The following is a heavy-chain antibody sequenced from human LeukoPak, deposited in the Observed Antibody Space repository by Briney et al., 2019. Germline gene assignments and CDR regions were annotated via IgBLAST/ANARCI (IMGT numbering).Heavy chain of an antibody. CDR2: IKQDGSEK. D-gene: IGHD5-12*01. V-gene: IGHV3-7*01. J-gene: IGHJ4*02. CDR1: TYMFNNYW. CDR3: ARGFRGYSGYDYDY. Sequence: PGGSLRLSCAASTYMFNNYWMTWVRQAPGKGLEWVANIKQDGSEKYYVDSVKGRFTISRDNAKNSLYLQMNSLRAEDTAVYYCARGFRGYSGYDYDYWGQGTLVTVSS.